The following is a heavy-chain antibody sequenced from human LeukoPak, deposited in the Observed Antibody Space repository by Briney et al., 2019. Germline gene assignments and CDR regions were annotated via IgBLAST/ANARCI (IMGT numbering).Heavy chain of an antibody. Sequence: GGSLRLSCVASGFTFTDYAMSWVRQAPGKGLEWVSSIGGGGFNTHYADSVKGRFSISRDTSTDTLYLEMNSLRADDSALYYCAKDNFGLVPYCFDSWGQGTLVTVSS. CDR2: IGGGGFNT. V-gene: IGHV3-23*01. CDR3: AKDNFGLVPYCFDS. D-gene: IGHD2-21*01. J-gene: IGHJ4*02. CDR1: GFTFTDYA.